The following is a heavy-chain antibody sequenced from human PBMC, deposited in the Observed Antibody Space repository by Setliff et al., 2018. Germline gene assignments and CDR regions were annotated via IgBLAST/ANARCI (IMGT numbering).Heavy chain of an antibody. D-gene: IGHD2-21*01. J-gene: IGHJ4*02. Sequence: SGPTLVNPTQTLTPTCTFSGFSLSTSGVGVGWIRQPPGKALEWLALIYWNDDKRYSPSLKSRLTITKDTSKNQVVLTMTNMDPVDTATYYCAHIAGGGNSPRHDYWGQGTLVTVSS. CDR1: GFSLSTSGVG. V-gene: IGHV2-5*01. CDR2: IYWNDDK. CDR3: AHIAGGGNSPRHDY.